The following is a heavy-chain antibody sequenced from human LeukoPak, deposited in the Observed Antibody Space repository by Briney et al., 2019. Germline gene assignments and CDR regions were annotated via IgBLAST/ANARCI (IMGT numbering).Heavy chain of an antibody. V-gene: IGHV3-30-3*01. Sequence: GGSLRLSCAASGYTFNSYAMHRVRQAPGKGLEWVAVISYDGSNKYYADSVKGRFTISRDNSKNTLYLQMNSLRAEDTAVYYCARGSRDFWSGYSSEYYYYGMDVWGQGTTVTVSS. CDR3: ARGSRDFWSGYSSEYYYYGMDV. CDR1: GYTFNSYA. J-gene: IGHJ6*02. CDR2: ISYDGSNK. D-gene: IGHD3-3*01.